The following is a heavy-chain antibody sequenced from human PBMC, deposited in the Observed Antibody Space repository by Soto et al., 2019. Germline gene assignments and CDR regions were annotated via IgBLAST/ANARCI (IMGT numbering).Heavy chain of an antibody. CDR2: ISGSGGST. CDR1: GFTFSSYA. D-gene: IGHD3-10*01. CDR3: AIGWALPWFGESDYFDY. J-gene: IGHJ4*02. V-gene: IGHV3-23*01. Sequence: EVQLLESGGGFVQPGGSLRLSCAASGFTFSSYAMSWVRQAPGKGLEWVSAISGSGGSTYYADSVKGRFTISRDNSKSTQSLQMNSLRAEDTAGYYCAIGWALPWFGESDYFDYWGQGTLVTVSS.